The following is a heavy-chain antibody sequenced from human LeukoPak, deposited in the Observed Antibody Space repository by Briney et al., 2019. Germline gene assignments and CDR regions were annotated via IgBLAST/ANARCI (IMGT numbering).Heavy chain of an antibody. D-gene: IGHD3-3*01. CDR3: VRGDFKSGSN. CDR2: INHSGST. Sequence: SVTLSLTCAVDGGSFSGYYWSWIRQPPGKGLEWIGEINHSGSTNYNPSLKSRVTISVDTSKNQFSLKVSSVTAADTAVYYCVRGDFKSGSNWGQGTLVTVSS. V-gene: IGHV4-34*01. CDR1: GGSFSGYY. J-gene: IGHJ4*02.